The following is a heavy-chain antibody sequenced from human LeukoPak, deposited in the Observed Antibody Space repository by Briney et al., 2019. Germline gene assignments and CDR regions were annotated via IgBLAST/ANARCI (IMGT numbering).Heavy chain of an antibody. J-gene: IGHJ4*02. Sequence: GGSLRLSCAASGFPFSTCDMHWVRQAPGKGLEWVSAIGPTGDTYYLDSVKGRFTISRDNIKSSLYLEMNNLRAEDTALYYCARATWIQLQFDYWGQGTLVTVSS. V-gene: IGHV3-13*01. D-gene: IGHD5-18*01. CDR1: GFPFSTCD. CDR2: IGPTGDT. CDR3: ARATWIQLQFDY.